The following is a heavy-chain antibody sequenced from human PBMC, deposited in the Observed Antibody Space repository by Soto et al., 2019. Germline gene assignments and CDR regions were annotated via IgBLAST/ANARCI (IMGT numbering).Heavy chain of an antibody. CDR2: ISAYNGNT. CDR3: ACVFEYSGDGPHLFAFPARGPSDL. CDR1: GYTFTSYG. Sequence: ASVKVSCKASGYTFTSYGISWVRQAPGQGLEWMGWISAYNGNTNYAQKLQGRVTMTTDTSTSTAYMELRSLRSDDTAVYYCACVFEYSGDGPHLFAFPARGPSDL. D-gene: IGHD5-12*01. V-gene: IGHV1-18*04. J-gene: IGHJ2*01.